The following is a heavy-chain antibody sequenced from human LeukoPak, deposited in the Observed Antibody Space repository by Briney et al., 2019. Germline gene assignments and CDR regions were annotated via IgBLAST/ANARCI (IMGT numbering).Heavy chain of an antibody. V-gene: IGHV4-31*03. CDR3: ARGGYSYGYYYYGMDV. Sequence: SETLSLTCTVSGGSISSGGYYWSWLRQHPGKGLEWIGYIYYSGSTYYNPSLKSRVTISVDTSKNQFSLKLSSVTAADTAVYYCARGGYSYGYYYYGMDVWGQGTTVTVSS. J-gene: IGHJ6*02. CDR1: GGSISSGGYY. D-gene: IGHD5-18*01. CDR2: IYYSGST.